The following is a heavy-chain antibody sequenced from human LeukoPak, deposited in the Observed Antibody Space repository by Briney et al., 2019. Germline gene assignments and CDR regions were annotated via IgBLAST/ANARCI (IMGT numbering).Heavy chain of an antibody. CDR2: IKQDGIVK. CDR3: ARLGGETTRFDL. CDR1: GFTFRNYW. V-gene: IGHV3-7*01. J-gene: IGHJ5*02. Sequence: GESLRLSCAAPGFTFRNYWMSWVRQAPGRGLDWVATIKQDGIVKYYVDSVTGRFTISRDNAENSLYPQMDSLRVEDTAVYYCARLGGETTRFDLWGQGVLVTVSS. D-gene: IGHD1-7*01.